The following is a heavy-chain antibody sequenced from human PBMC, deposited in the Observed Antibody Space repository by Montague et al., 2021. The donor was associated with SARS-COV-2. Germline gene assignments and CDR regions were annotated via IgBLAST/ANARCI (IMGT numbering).Heavy chain of an antibody. D-gene: IGHD3-9*01. CDR3: ARIRDYDILTDFYSGFDY. V-gene: IGHV2-70*01. Sequence: PALVKPTQTLTLTCTFSGFSLSTSGMCVSWIRQPPGKALEWLALIDWDDDKYYSTSLKTRLTISKDTSKNQVVLTMTNMDPVDTATYYCARIRDYDILTDFYSGFDYWGQGTLVTVSS. CDR2: IDWDDDK. CDR1: GFSLSTSGMC. J-gene: IGHJ4*02.